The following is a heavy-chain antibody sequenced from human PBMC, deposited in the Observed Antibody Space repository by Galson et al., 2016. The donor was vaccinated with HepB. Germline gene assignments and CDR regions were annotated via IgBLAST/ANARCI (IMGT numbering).Heavy chain of an antibody. CDR3: TKDGGDSDGTYDY. CDR1: GFSFSNYA. J-gene: IGHJ4*02. D-gene: IGHD5-18*01. Sequence: SLRLSCAASGFSFSNYAMSWVRQAPGKGLEWVSGTYGGGHKTHYAESLKGRFTVSRDNSENTLYLQMNSLRVADTAVYYCTKDGGDSDGTYDYWGQGTLVTVSS. CDR2: TYGGGHKT. V-gene: IGHV3-23*01.